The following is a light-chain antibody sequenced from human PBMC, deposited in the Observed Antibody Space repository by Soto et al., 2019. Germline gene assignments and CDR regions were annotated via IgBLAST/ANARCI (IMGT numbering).Light chain of an antibody. Sequence: QSALTQPPSASGSPGQSVTISCTGTSSDVGGYTYVSWYQQHPGKAPKLMIYEVSKRPSGVPDRFSGSKSGNTASLTVSGRQAEDEADYFCSSYAGSNIYVFGTGTKLTVL. V-gene: IGLV2-8*01. J-gene: IGLJ1*01. CDR1: SSDVGGYTY. CDR2: EVS. CDR3: SSYAGSNIYV.